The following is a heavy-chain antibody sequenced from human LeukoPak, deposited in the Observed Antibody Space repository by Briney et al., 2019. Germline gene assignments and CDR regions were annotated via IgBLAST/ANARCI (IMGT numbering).Heavy chain of an antibody. CDR2: IYYSGRT. D-gene: IGHD3-22*01. J-gene: IGHJ1*01. Sequence: SETLSLTCSVSGDSVSRSDSYWDWIRQPPGKGLEWIGTIYYSGRTYYSPSLKSRVTMSVDPSNNQISLNLRSVTAADTAVYYCARRRYYDGSGYLEWGQGTLLSVSS. CDR3: ARRRYYDGSGYLE. CDR1: GDSVSRSDSY. V-gene: IGHV4-39*01.